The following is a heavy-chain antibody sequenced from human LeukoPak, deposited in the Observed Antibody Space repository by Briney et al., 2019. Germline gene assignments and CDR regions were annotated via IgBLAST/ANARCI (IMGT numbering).Heavy chain of an antibody. D-gene: IGHD6-13*01. CDR2: VGGSGAST. CDR3: AKVRTQLALYYLDY. J-gene: IGHJ4*02. CDR1: GFTFSTYA. Sequence: PGGSLRLSCVASGFTFSTYAMSWVRQAPGKGLEWVSGVGGSGASTYYADSVKGRFTTSRDNSKNTLYLKMNSLRAEDTAIYYCAKVRTQLALYYLDYWGQGTLVTVSS. V-gene: IGHV3-23*01.